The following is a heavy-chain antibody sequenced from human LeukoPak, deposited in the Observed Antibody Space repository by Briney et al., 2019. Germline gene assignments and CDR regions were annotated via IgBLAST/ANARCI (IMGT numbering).Heavy chain of an antibody. CDR3: ARGSWPLPSDY. D-gene: IGHD2-15*01. CDR1: GRSLSGYY. V-gene: IGHV4-34*01. J-gene: IGHJ4*02. CDR2: INHSGST. Sequence: SETLSLTCAVYGRSLSGYYWSWLRQPPGKGLEWIGEINHSGSTNYHPALKSRITIPVDTSKKQFLLNLSAVTAADTAVYYCARGSWPLPSDYWGQGTLVTVSS.